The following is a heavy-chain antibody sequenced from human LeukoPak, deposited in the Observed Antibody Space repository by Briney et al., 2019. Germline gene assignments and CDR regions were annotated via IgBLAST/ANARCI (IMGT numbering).Heavy chain of an antibody. CDR1: GASISSGNYY. J-gene: IGHJ3*01. CDR2: LHTTGVT. D-gene: IGHD5-12*01. CDR3: ARYRYSGYDDAFDV. V-gene: IGHV4-61*02. Sequence: SETLSLTCIVSGASISSGNYYWTWIRPPAGNGLEWIGRLHTTGVTNYNPSFKSRLSISADTSKNQFSLQLSSVAAADTAVYYCARYRYSGYDDAFDVWGQGTMVTVSS.